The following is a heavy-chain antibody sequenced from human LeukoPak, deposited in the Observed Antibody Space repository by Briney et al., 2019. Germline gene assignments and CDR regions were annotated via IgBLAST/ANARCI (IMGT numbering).Heavy chain of an antibody. J-gene: IGHJ4*02. Sequence: PGGSLRLSCAASEFTFSSYDIHWVRQAPGKGLEWVAVISYDGSNKYYADSVKGRFTISRDNSKNTLYLQMDSLTTEDTAVYYCAKTTHYDIFTGLDYWGQGTLVTVSS. D-gene: IGHD3-9*01. CDR1: EFTFSSYD. CDR2: ISYDGSNK. V-gene: IGHV3-30*18. CDR3: AKTTHYDIFTGLDY.